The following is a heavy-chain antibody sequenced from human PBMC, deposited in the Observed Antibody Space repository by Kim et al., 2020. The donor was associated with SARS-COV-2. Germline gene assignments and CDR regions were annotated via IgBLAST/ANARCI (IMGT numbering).Heavy chain of an antibody. CDR3: ARAIGGTYYFDY. CDR1: GGSFSGYY. D-gene: IGHD2-15*01. CDR2: INHSGST. V-gene: IGHV4-34*01. Sequence: SETLSLTCAVYGGSFSGYYWSWIRQPPGKGLEWIGEINHSGSTNYNPSLKSRVTISVDTSKNQFSLKLSSVTAADTAVYYCARAIGGTYYFDYWGQGTLVTVSS. J-gene: IGHJ4*02.